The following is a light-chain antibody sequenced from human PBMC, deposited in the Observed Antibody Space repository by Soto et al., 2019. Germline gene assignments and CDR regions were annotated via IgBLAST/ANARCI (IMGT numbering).Light chain of an antibody. CDR3: HQYNTYPLT. Sequence: DIQMTQSPSTLSASVGDRVTITCRASQSISTWLAWYQQKPGKAPKLLIYKASNLEGGVPSRFSGSGSGTEFTITISRLQPDDFATYYCHQYNTYPLTFGGGTTVEIK. J-gene: IGKJ4*01. CDR2: KAS. V-gene: IGKV1-5*03. CDR1: QSISTW.